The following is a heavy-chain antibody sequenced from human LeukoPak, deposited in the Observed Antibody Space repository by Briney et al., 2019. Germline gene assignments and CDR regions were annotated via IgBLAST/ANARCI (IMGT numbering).Heavy chain of an antibody. CDR1: GFTFTSYG. CDR2: ISGYNGAT. Sequence: ASVKVSCKTSGFTFTSYGISWVRQAPGQGLEWVGWISGYNGATNYAQKFRDGLTMTTDTSTTTAYMELRSLRSDDTAVYYCAKDRSSSAREDWGQGTLVTVSS. V-gene: IGHV1-18*01. CDR3: AKDRSSSARED. D-gene: IGHD2-2*01. J-gene: IGHJ4*02.